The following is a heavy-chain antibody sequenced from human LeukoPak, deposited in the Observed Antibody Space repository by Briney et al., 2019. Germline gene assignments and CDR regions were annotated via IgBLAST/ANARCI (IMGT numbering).Heavy chain of an antibody. J-gene: IGHJ4*02. D-gene: IGHD3-9*01. CDR3: ARGENDISDY. V-gene: IGHV3-66*01. CDR1: EFSVKYNY. CDR2: LYSAGST. Sequence: GGSLRLSCAASEFSVKYNYMTWVRQAPRKGLEWVSLLYSAGSTNYADSVKGRFTISRDNSKNTLYLQMNSLRAEDTAVYYCARGENDISDYWGQGTLVTVSS.